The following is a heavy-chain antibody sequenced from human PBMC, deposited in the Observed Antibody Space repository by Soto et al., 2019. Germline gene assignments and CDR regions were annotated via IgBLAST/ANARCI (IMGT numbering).Heavy chain of an antibody. CDR2: FYHSGST. V-gene: IGHV4-30-2*01. Sequence: SETLSLTCAVSGGSISSGGYSLSWIRQPPGKGLEWVGYFYHSGSTYYNPSLKSRVTISVDRSKNQFSLKLSSVTAADTAVYYCARRSSVTSFDYWGQGTRVTVSS. CDR3: ARRSSVTSFDY. CDR1: GGSISSGGYS. J-gene: IGHJ4*02. D-gene: IGHD4-17*01.